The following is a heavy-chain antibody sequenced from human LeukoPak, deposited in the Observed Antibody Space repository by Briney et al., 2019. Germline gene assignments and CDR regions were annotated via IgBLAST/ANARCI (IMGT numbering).Heavy chain of an antibody. CDR1: GFTFSSYG. V-gene: IGHV3-30*02. CDR3: AKPPIISVAGTQY. Sequence: PGGSVRLSCAASGFTFSSYGMHWVRKAPGKGLVWVAFIRYDGSTKYYADSVKGRFTISRDNSKNTLYLKMNSLRAEDTAVYFSAKPPIISVAGTQYWGQETLVTVSS. D-gene: IGHD6-19*01. CDR2: IRYDGSTK. J-gene: IGHJ4*02.